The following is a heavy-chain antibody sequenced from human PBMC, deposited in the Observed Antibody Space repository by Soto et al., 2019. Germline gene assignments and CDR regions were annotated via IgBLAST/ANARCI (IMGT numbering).Heavy chain of an antibody. D-gene: IGHD3-3*01. CDR3: ARDFAYFDS. CDR2: VYHTGTT. V-gene: IGHV4-61*01. J-gene: IGHJ4*02. CDR1: GGSFKSGSYS. Sequence: SETLSLTCTVAGGSFKSGSYSWSWLLQPPGKGLEWSGYVYHTGTTSYNPSLKSRVSISMDTSKNQFSLNLDSVTAADTAVYFCARDFAYFDSWGQGTLVTVSS.